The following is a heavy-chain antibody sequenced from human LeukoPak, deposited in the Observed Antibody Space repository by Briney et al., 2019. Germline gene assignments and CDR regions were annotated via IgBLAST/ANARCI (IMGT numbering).Heavy chain of an antibody. J-gene: IGHJ4*02. D-gene: IGHD2-21*01. Sequence: ASVKVSCKASGYTFTSYGISWVRQAPGQGLEWMGWISAYNGNTNYAQSLQGRLTLTTDTSTSTAYMELRSLRSDDTAVYYCARPGMSTIVGPPDCWGQGTLVTVSS. V-gene: IGHV1-18*01. CDR1: GYTFTSYG. CDR2: ISAYNGNT. CDR3: ARPGMSTIVGPPDC.